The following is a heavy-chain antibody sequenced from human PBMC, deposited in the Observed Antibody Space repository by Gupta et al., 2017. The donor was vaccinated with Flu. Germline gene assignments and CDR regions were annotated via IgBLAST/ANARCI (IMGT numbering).Heavy chain of an antibody. J-gene: IGHJ2*01. V-gene: IGHV3-33*03. CDR3: AGSAMVDGNNWFIDL. Sequence: VELEESGGGVVQLEGSLRLSCAASGFSLSDYGMNWVRQTPGKGLEWLAVISFDGSSLFYADSAMGRFTISRENSKDTVYLQLKTARAEDTALYYCAGSAMVDGNNWFIDLWGRGTLVTVSS. CDR1: GFSLSDYG. CDR2: ISFDGSSL. D-gene: IGHD5-24*01.